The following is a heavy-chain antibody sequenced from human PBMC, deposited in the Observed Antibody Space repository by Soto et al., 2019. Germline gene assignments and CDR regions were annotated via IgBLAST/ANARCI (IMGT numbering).Heavy chain of an antibody. CDR2: IYYSGST. Sequence: SETLSLTCTVSGGSISSGGYYWSWIRQHPGKGLEWIGYIYYSGSTYYNPSVKSRVTISVDASKNQFSLKLSSVTAADTAVYYCARSLGDSGYGGYSYGQEYYFDYWGQGTLVTVSS. V-gene: IGHV4-31*03. J-gene: IGHJ4*02. CDR1: GGSISSGGYY. CDR3: ARSLGDSGYGGYSYGQEYYFDY. D-gene: IGHD5-18*01.